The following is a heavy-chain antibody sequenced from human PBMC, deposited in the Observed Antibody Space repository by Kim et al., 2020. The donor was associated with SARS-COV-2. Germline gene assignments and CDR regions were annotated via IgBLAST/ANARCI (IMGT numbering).Heavy chain of an antibody. Sequence: SETLSLTCTVSGGSISSYYWSWIRQPPGKGLEWIGYIYYSGSTNYNPSLNSRATISVDTSKNQFSLKLSSVTATDTAVYYCARHNSYSTGWYDYWGQGTLVTVSS. CDR3: ARHNSYSTGWYDY. CDR1: GGSISSYY. J-gene: IGHJ4*02. CDR2: IYYSGST. V-gene: IGHV4-59*08. D-gene: IGHD6-19*01.